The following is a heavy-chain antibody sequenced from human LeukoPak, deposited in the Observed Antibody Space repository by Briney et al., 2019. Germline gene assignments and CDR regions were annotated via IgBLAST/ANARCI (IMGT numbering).Heavy chain of an antibody. CDR3: AIERQQPDY. CDR2: MNPNRGNT. Sequence: ASVTVSCKASGYTFTSYDINWVRQATGHGLEWMGWMNPNRGNTGYPQKFQRKVTIPRNSSISTAYMEQSSLRSEGTAVYYCAIERQQPDYWGQGTLVTVSS. D-gene: IGHD6-13*01. J-gene: IGHJ4*02. CDR1: GYTFTSYD. V-gene: IGHV1-8*01.